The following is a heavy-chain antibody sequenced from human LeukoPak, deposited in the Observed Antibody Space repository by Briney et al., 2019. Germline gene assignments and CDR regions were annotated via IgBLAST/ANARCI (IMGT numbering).Heavy chain of an antibody. CDR3: ARLGTYDTLTGYLGAFDI. CDR1: GYSFTSYW. Sequence: GESLKISCKGSGYSFTSYWIGWVRQMPGKGLEWMGIIYPGDSDTRYSPSFQGQVTISADKSIGTAYLQWSSLKASDTAMYYCARLGTYDTLTGYLGAFDIWGQGTMVTVSS. D-gene: IGHD3-9*01. CDR2: IYPGDSDT. V-gene: IGHV5-51*01. J-gene: IGHJ3*02.